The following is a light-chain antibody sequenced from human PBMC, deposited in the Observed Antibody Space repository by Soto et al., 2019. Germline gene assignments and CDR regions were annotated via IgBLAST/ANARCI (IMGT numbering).Light chain of an antibody. Sequence: QSVLTQPPSVSGAPGQRVTISCTGRSSNIGAGYDVHWYQQLPGTAPKLLIFGNSNRPSGVPDRFSGSKSGTSASLAITGLQAEDEADYYCQSFDRSLSVVVFGGGTKVTVL. J-gene: IGLJ2*01. CDR2: GNS. V-gene: IGLV1-40*01. CDR1: SSNIGAGYD. CDR3: QSFDRSLSVVV.